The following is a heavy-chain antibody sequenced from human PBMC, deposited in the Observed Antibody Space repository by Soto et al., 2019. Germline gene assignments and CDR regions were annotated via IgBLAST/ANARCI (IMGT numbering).Heavy chain of an antibody. D-gene: IGHD3-22*01. CDR3: ARDTAYYYDSSGPGPDAFDI. J-gene: IGHJ3*02. CDR1: GYTFTSYG. V-gene: IGHV1-18*01. CDR2: ISTYNGDT. Sequence: QVQLVQSGAEVKKPGASVKVSCKASGYTFTSYGISWVRQAPGQGLEWMGWISTYNGDTNYAQKLQGRVTMTTDTSTSTAYMELRSLRSDDTAVYYCARDTAYYYDSSGPGPDAFDIWGQGTMVTV.